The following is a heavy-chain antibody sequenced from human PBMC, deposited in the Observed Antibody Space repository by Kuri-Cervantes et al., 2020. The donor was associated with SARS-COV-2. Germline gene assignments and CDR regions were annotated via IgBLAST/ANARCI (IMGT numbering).Heavy chain of an antibody. CDR1: GFTFRSYW. D-gene: IGHD5-18*01. V-gene: IGHV3-7*02. J-gene: IGHJ4*02. CDR3: VCDTNRVKVY. CDR2: INQDGSAT. Sequence: GESLKISCAVSGFTFRSYWMSWVRQAPGKGLEYVANINQDGSATYYVDSVKGRFTISRDNTESSLYLQMNSLRAEDTAAYYCVCDTNRVKVYWGQGTLVTVSS.